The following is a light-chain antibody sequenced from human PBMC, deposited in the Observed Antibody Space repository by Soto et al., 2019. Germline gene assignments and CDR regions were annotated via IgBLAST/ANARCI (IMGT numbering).Light chain of an antibody. Sequence: QSVLTQPPSASGTPGQRVTISCSGSSSNIGSNTVNWYQQLPGTAPKLLIYSNNQRPSGVPDRFSGSKSGTSASLAISGLQSEDEADYYCSSYTSTYTWVFGGGTKLTVL. J-gene: IGLJ3*02. CDR1: SSNIGSNT. CDR2: SNN. CDR3: SSYTSTYTWV. V-gene: IGLV1-44*01.